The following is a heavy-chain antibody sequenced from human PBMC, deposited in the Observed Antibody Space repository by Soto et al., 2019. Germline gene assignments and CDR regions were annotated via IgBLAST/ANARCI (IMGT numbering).Heavy chain of an antibody. V-gene: IGHV4-4*07. CDR2: VYSSGGT. CDR3: ARGQRFSDWFDP. CDR1: GGSMSSYY. Sequence: KASETLSLTCSVSGGSMSSYYWTWIRQPAGKGLEWIGRVYSSGGTHYNSSLKSRVTISLDTSKNQFSLRLISVTAADTAVYYCARGQRFSDWFDPWGQGTLVTVS. D-gene: IGHD3-3*01. J-gene: IGHJ5*02.